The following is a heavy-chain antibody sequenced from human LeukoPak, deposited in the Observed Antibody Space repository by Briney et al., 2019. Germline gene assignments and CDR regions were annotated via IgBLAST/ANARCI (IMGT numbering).Heavy chain of an antibody. CDR2: IRYDGSNK. V-gene: IGHV3-30*02. Sequence: PGGSLRLSCAASGFTFSSYGVHWVRQAPGKGLEWVAFIRYDGSNKYYADSVKGRFTISRDNSKNTLYLQMNSLRAEDTAVYYCAKDRHAPGRYCSSTSCFPFDSWGQGTLVTVSS. CDR3: AKDRHAPGRYCSSTSCFPFDS. D-gene: IGHD2-2*01. J-gene: IGHJ5*01. CDR1: GFTFSSYG.